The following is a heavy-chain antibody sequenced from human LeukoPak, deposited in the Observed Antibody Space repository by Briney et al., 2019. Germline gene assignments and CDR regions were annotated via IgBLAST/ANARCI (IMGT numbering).Heavy chain of an antibody. D-gene: IGHD3-10*01. V-gene: IGHV4-61*02. CDR1: GGSINSDNYY. J-gene: IGHJ3*01. CDR3: AREWSF. Sequence: PSETLSLTCTVCGGSINSDNYYWNWIRQPAGKGLEWIGRISSSGTTNYNPSLNSRVTISLDTSKNQFSLMLNSVTAADTAVYYCAREWSFWGQGTKVTVSS. CDR2: ISSSGTT.